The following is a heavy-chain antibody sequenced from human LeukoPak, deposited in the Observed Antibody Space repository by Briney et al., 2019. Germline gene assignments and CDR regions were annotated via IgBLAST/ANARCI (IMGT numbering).Heavy chain of an antibody. Sequence: SETLSLTCAVYGGSFSGYYWSWIRQPPGKGLEWIGEINHSGSTYYNPSLKSRVTISVDTSKNQFSLKLSSVTAADTAVYYCARADGDYENWFDPWGQGTLVTVSS. D-gene: IGHD4-17*01. CDR1: GGSFSGYY. V-gene: IGHV4-34*01. CDR2: INHSGST. J-gene: IGHJ5*02. CDR3: ARADGDYENWFDP.